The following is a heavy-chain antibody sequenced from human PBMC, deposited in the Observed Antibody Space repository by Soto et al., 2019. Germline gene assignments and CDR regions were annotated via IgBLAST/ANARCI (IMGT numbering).Heavy chain of an antibody. J-gene: IGHJ3*02. V-gene: IGHV4-59*01. CDR2: IHYSGST. D-gene: IGHD6-6*01. Sequence: SETLSLTCTVSGGSISSYYWSWIRQPPGKGLEWIGYIHYSGSTNYNPSLKSRVTISVDTSKNQFSLKLNSVTAADTAVYYCAREVGEVDYSSSSDAFDIWGQGTMVTVSS. CDR3: AREVGEVDYSSSSDAFDI. CDR1: GGSISSYY.